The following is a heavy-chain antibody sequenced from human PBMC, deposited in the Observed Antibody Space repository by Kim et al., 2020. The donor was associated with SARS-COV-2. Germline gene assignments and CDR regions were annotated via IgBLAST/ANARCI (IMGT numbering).Heavy chain of an antibody. CDR2: IYPGDSDT. D-gene: IGHD5-18*01. J-gene: IGHJ4*02. V-gene: IGHV5-51*01. Sequence: GESLKISCKGSGYSFTSYWIGWVRQMPGKGLEWMGIIYPGDSDTRYSPSFQGQVTISADKSISTAYLQWSSLKASDTAMYYCARQPVDTAMAPNGETGLFDDWGQGTLVTVSS. CDR3: ARQPVDTAMAPNGETGLFDD. CDR1: GYSFTSYW.